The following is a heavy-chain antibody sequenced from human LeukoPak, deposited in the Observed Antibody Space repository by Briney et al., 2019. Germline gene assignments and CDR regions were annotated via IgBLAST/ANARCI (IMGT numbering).Heavy chain of an antibody. Sequence: PSETLSLTRSVSGGSIINNYWTWVRQPPGKGLEWIGCIYYSGSTNYNPSLKSRVTISVDTSKDQFSLRLTSVTAADTAVYYCARSFLGDWYFDLWGRGTLVTVSS. J-gene: IGHJ2*01. V-gene: IGHV4-59*01. CDR3: ARSFLGDWYFDL. D-gene: IGHD1-26*01. CDR1: GGSIINNY. CDR2: IYYSGST.